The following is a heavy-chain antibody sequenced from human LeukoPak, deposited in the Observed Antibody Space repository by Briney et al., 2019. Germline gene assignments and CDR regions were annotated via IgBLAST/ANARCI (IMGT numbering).Heavy chain of an antibody. CDR2: IKQDGSEK. CDR3: ARGGRGGYYYDSSGPARNDY. J-gene: IGHJ4*02. Sequence: GGSLRLSCAASGFTFSSYWMSWVRQAPGKGLEWVANIKQDGSEKYYVDSVKGRFTISRDNAKNSLYLQMNSLRAEDTAVYYCARGGRGGYYYDSSGPARNDYWGQGTLVTVSS. D-gene: IGHD3-22*01. V-gene: IGHV3-7*01. CDR1: GFTFSSYW.